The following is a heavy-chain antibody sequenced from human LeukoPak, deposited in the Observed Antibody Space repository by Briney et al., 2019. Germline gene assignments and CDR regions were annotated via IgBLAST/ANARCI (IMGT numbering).Heavy chain of an antibody. J-gene: IGHJ4*02. CDR1: GFTFSSYG. CDR3: AKDRGRGTVGATYFDY. V-gene: IGHV3-30*18. CDR2: ISYDGSNK. D-gene: IGHD1-26*01. Sequence: PGGSLRLSCAASGFTFSSYGMHWVRQAPGKGLEWVAVISYDGSNKYYADSVKGRFTISRDNSKNTLYLQMNSLRAEDTAVYYCAKDRGRGTVGATYFDYWGQGTLVTVSS.